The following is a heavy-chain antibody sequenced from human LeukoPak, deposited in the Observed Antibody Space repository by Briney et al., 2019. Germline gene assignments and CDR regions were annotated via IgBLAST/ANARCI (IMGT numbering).Heavy chain of an antibody. D-gene: IGHD3-3*01. Sequence: PGGSLRLSCAASGFTFSDYYMSWIRQAPGKGLEWVSYISSSSSYTNYADSVKGRFTISRDNAKNSLYLQMNSLRAEDTAVYYCARERRTSIFGVVSRQFDYWGQGTLVTVSS. V-gene: IGHV3-11*05. CDR2: ISSSSSYT. J-gene: IGHJ4*02. CDR3: ARERRTSIFGVVSRQFDY. CDR1: GFTFSDYY.